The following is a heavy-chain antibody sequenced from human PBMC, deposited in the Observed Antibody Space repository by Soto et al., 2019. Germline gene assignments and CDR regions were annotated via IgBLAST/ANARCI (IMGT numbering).Heavy chain of an antibody. V-gene: IGHV3-7*04. CDR1: GFTFSSYW. CDR2: IKQDGSEK. CDR3: ARERGGGSYWGSDAFDI. J-gene: IGHJ3*02. D-gene: IGHD1-26*01. Sequence: EVQLVESGGGLVQPGGSLRLSCAASGFTFSSYWMSWVRQAPGKGLEWVANIKQDGSEKYYVDSVKGRFTISRDNAKNSLYLQMNSLRAEDTAVYYCARERGGGSYWGSDAFDIWGQGTMVTVSS.